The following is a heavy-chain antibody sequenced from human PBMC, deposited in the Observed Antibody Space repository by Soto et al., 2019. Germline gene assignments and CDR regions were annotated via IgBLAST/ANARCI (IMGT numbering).Heavy chain of an antibody. CDR3: ASSPLFVVSTHAFDI. CDR1: GYTFTSYG. D-gene: IGHD2-8*02. J-gene: IGHJ3*02. Sequence: QVQLVQSGAEVKKPGASVKVSCKASGYTFTSYGISWVRQAPGQGLVWMGWISAYNGNTNYAQKLQGRVTMTTDTSTSTAYMELRSLRSDDTAVYYCASSPLFVVSTHAFDIWGQGTMVTVSS. V-gene: IGHV1-18*01. CDR2: ISAYNGNT.